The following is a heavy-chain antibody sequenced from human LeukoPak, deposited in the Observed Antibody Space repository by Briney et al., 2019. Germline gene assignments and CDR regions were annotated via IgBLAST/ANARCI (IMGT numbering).Heavy chain of an antibody. D-gene: IGHD3-3*01. CDR1: GGSFSGYY. CDR2: INHSGST. Sequence: KPSETLSLTCAVYGGSFSGYYWSWIRQPPGKGLEWIGEINHSGSTHYNPSLKSRVTISVDASKNQFSLKLSAVTAADTAVYYCARGFRYDFWSGYSNWFDPWGQGTLVTVAS. CDR3: ARGFRYDFWSGYSNWFDP. V-gene: IGHV4-34*01. J-gene: IGHJ5*02.